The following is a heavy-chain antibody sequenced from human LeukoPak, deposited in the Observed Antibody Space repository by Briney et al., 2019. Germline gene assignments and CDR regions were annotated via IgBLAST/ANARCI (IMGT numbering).Heavy chain of an antibody. CDR1: GYALTDYY. Sequence: GASVKVSCKASGYALTDYYIHWVRQAPAEGLEWMGWINPYTGGTDYLQKFQGRVTMTRDTSISTAYVELSRLRSDDTAIYYCARGGLIVQTLFSAFDLWGQGTEVTVSS. V-gene: IGHV1-2*02. CDR2: INPYTGGT. D-gene: IGHD1-26*01. CDR3: ARGGLIVQTLFSAFDL. J-gene: IGHJ3*01.